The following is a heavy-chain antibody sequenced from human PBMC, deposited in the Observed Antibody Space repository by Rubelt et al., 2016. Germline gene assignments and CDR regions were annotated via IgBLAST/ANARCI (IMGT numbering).Heavy chain of an antibody. CDR2: IHPSVGST. D-gene: IGHD4-17*01. J-gene: IGHJ4*02. CDR1: GYTFTSYY. V-gene: IGHV1-46*01. Sequence: QVQLVQSGAEVKKPGASVKVSCKASGYTFTSYYMPWVRQAPGQGLAWMGIIHPSVGSTSYEQNVQGRGTMTRDTSTSTVYMGLSSLRSEDTAVYYCARAASTVTTLLDLGYWGQGTLVTVSS. CDR3: ARAASTVTTLLDLGY.